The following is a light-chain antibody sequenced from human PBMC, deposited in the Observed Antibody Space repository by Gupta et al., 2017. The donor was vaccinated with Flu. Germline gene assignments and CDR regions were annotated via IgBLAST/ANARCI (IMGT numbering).Light chain of an antibody. Sequence: SITISCTGTTRDVGRYDRVSWYQHHPGRAPKVLRYEVTQRPSGVSNRVSGSRSGDTASLTISGLQAEDEADYDCCSYAGGSTVVFGGGTKLTVL. V-gene: IGLV2-23*02. CDR2: EVT. J-gene: IGLJ3*02. CDR1: TRDVGRYDR. CDR3: CSYAGGSTVV.